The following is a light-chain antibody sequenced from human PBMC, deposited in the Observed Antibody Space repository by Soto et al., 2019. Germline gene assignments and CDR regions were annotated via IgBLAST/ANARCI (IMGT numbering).Light chain of an antibody. J-gene: IGKJ4*01. CDR2: DAS. Sequence: DIQMTQSPSSLSASVGDRVTITFPASQDISNYLNWYQQKPGKAPKLLIYDASNLETGDPTRFSGSGSGTDVTYTSSSLQPEDIATYYCQQYDNLPFTFGGGTKVEIK. V-gene: IGKV1-33*01. CDR3: QQYDNLPFT. CDR1: QDISNY.